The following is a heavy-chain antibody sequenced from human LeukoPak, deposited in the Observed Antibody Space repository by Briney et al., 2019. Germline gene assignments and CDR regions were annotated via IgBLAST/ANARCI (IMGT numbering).Heavy chain of an antibody. Sequence: PSETLSLTCAVYGGSFSGYYWSWIRQPPGKGLEWIGEINHSGSTNYNPSLKSRVTISVDTSKNQFSLKLSSVTAADTAVYYCASPYSSSWYVPDAFDIWGQGTMVTVSS. CDR1: GGSFSGYY. CDR2: INHSGST. D-gene: IGHD6-13*01. J-gene: IGHJ3*02. CDR3: ASPYSSSWYVPDAFDI. V-gene: IGHV4-34*01.